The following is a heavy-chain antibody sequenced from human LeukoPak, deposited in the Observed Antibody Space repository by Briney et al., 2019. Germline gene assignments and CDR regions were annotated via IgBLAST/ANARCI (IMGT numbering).Heavy chain of an antibody. J-gene: IGHJ1*01. CDR2: ISYDGSNK. Sequence: GGSLRLSCAASGFTFSSYAMHWVRQAPGKGLEWVAVISYDGSNKYYADSVKGRFTISRDNSKNTLYLQMNSLRAEDTAVYYCARDRYAIRAEYFQHWGQGTLVTVSS. CDR1: GFTFSSYA. CDR3: ARDRYAIRAEYFQH. V-gene: IGHV3-30-3*01. D-gene: IGHD2-8*01.